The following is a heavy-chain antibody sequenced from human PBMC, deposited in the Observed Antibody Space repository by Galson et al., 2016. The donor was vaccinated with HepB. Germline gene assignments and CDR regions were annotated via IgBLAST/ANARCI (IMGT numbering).Heavy chain of an antibody. D-gene: IGHD2-15*01. Sequence: SLRLSCAASGFTVSGNSMNWVRQAPGKGLEWVSLIYGGVFTYYSDHVKGRFTISRDNTKNTLYLQMNSLSAQDTAVYFCARDLRYCSGGGCSPYCYGMDVWGQGTTVTVSS. V-gene: IGHV3-53*01. CDR3: ARDLRYCSGGGCSPYCYGMDV. CDR2: IYGGVFT. J-gene: IGHJ6*02. CDR1: GFTVSGNS.